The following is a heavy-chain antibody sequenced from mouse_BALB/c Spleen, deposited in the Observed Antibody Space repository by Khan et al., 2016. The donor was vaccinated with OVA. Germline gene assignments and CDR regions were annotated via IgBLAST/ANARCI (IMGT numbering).Heavy chain of an antibody. Sequence: QVQLKESGPAMVAPSQSLSITCTVSGFSLTNYGVHWVRQPPGKGLEWLGLIWAGGRTNYNSALMSRLSISKDNSKRQVFLKMNSLQADDAAIYYCARFLGNDGWYFDVWGAGTTVTVSS. V-gene: IGHV2-9*02. J-gene: IGHJ1*01. CDR3: ARFLGNDGWYFDV. D-gene: IGHD2-2*01. CDR2: IWAGGRT. CDR1: GFSLTNYG.